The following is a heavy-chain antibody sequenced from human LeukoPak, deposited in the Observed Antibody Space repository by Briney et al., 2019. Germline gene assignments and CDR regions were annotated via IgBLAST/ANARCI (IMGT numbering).Heavy chain of an antibody. CDR2: INPNSGGT. CDR1: GYTFTGYY. Sequence: APVKVSCKASGYTFTGYYMHWVRQAPGQGLEWMGWINPNSGGTNYAQKFQGRVTMTRDTSISTAYMELSRLRSDDTAVYYCARDGAMIEGFDPWGQGTLVTVSS. V-gene: IGHV1-2*02. CDR3: ARDGAMIEGFDP. D-gene: IGHD3-22*01. J-gene: IGHJ5*02.